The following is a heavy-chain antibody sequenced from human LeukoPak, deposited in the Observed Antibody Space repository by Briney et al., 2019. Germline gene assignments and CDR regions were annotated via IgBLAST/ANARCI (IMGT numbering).Heavy chain of an antibody. V-gene: IGHV3-33*01. D-gene: IGHD6-19*01. CDR2: IWYDGSNK. Sequence: GGSLRLSCAASGFTFSSYGMHWVRQAPGKGLEWAAVIWYDGSNKYYADSVKGRFTISRDNSKNTLYLQMNSLRAEDTAVYYCARERIAVAGEFDYWGQGPLVTVSS. CDR1: GFTFSSYG. CDR3: ARERIAVAGEFDY. J-gene: IGHJ4*02.